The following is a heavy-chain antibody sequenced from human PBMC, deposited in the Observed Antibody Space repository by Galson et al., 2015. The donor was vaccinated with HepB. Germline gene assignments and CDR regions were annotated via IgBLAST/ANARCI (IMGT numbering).Heavy chain of an antibody. CDR2: IFHSGST. Sequence: ETLSLTCAVSGGSISKSSWWSWVRQSPGKGLEWIGEIFHSGSTTYNPSLKSRVTISLDKSQNQFFLNLTSVTAADTAIYYCATPLGASDLPFRGVMGFWGHGTLVTVSS. CDR3: ATPLGASDLPFRGVMGF. D-gene: IGHD3-3*01. V-gene: IGHV4-4*02. CDR1: GGSISKSSW. J-gene: IGHJ4*01.